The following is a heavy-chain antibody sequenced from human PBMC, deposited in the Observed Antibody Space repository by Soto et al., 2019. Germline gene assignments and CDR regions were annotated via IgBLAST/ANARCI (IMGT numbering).Heavy chain of an antibody. CDR1: GGTFSSYA. CDR3: ARSQGSSTSLEIYYYYYYGMDV. J-gene: IGHJ6*02. D-gene: IGHD2-2*01. Sequence: QVPLVQSGAEVTKPGSSVKVSCKASGGTFSSYAISWVRQAPGQGLEWMGGIIPISGTANYAQKFQGRVTITADESTSTAYIELSSMRSEDTAVYYCARSQGSSTSLEIYYYYYYGMDVWGQGTTVTVSS. CDR2: IIPISGTA. V-gene: IGHV1-69*01.